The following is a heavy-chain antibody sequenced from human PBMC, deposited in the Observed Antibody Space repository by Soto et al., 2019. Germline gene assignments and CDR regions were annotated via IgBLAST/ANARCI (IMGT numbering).Heavy chain of an antibody. V-gene: IGHV1-69*05. D-gene: IGHD4-17*01. J-gene: IGHJ4*02. CDR1: GDTFNNYA. CDR3: ATTRDYGDPSDLDFFAY. Sequence: VQLVQSGAEVKKPGSSVKVSCKASGDTFNNYAISWVRQGPGQGLEWMGGIIPLFGATNYAQKVPGRVSXTXXESTSTAYLELSNLRSADTAVYYCATTRDYGDPSDLDFFAYWGQGTPVTVSS. CDR2: IIPLFGAT.